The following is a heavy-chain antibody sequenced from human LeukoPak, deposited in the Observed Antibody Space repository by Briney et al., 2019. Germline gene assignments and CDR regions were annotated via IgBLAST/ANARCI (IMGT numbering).Heavy chain of an antibody. CDR3: ARGFGYDFWSGYSGPYYYGMDV. V-gene: IGHV4-59*01. CDR2: IYYSGST. D-gene: IGHD3-3*01. J-gene: IGHJ6*02. Sequence: SETLSLTCTVSGGSISSYYWSWIRQPPGKGLEWIGYIYYSGSTNYNPSLKGRVTISVDTSKNQFSLKLSSVTAADTAVYYCARGFGYDFWSGYSGPYYYGMDVWGQGTTVTVSS. CDR1: GGSISSYY.